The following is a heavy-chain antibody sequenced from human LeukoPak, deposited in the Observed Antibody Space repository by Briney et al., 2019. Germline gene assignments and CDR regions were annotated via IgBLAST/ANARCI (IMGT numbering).Heavy chain of an antibody. V-gene: IGHV3-23*01. CDR2: ISCSGGST. D-gene: IGHD3-10*01. CDR3: AKYEYYYGSGSYPNEYDAFDI. Sequence: GGSLRLSCAASGVTFSSYAMSWVRQAPGKGLEWVAAISCSGGSTYYAASVQGQFTISRDNSKNTLYLQMNSLRAEDTAVYYCAKYEYYYGSGSYPNEYDAFDIWGQGTMVTVSS. J-gene: IGHJ3*02. CDR1: GVTFSSYA.